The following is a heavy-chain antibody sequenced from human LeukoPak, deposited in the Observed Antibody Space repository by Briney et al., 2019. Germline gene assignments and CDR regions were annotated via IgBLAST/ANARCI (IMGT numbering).Heavy chain of an antibody. J-gene: IGHJ4*02. V-gene: IGHV4-59*01. Sequence: SETLSLTCAVYGGSFSGYYWSWIRQPPGKGLEWIGYIYYSGSTNYNPSLKSRVTISVDTSKNQFSLKLTSVTAADTAVYYCARAGSSAYLIDYWGQGTLVTVSS. CDR1: GGSFSGYY. CDR2: IYYSGST. CDR3: ARAGSSAYLIDY. D-gene: IGHD3-22*01.